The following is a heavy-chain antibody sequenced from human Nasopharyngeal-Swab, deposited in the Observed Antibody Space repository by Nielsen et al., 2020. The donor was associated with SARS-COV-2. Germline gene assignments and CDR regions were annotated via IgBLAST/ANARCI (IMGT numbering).Heavy chain of an antibody. CDR2: ISAYNGNT. V-gene: IGHV1-18*01. D-gene: IGHD3-10*01. Sequence: WVRQAPGQGLEWMGWISAYNGNTNYAQKLQGRVTMTTDTSTSTAYMELRSLRSDDTAVYYCARGSLWFGDLVGYYGIDVWGQGTTVTVSS. J-gene: IGHJ6*02. CDR3: ARGSLWFGDLVGYYGIDV.